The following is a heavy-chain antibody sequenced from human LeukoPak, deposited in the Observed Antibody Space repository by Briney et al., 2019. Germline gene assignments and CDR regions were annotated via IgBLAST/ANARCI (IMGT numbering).Heavy chain of an antibody. D-gene: IGHD6-6*01. Sequence: PGGSLRLSCAASGFTVSSNYMSWVRQAPGKGLEWVSVIYSGGSTYYADSVKGRFTISRDNSKNTLYLQMNSLRAEDTAVYYCARDSRGRGGSSSASDYWGQGTLVTVSS. CDR1: GFTVSSNY. V-gene: IGHV3-66*02. CDR2: IYSGGST. J-gene: IGHJ4*02. CDR3: ARDSRGRGGSSSASDY.